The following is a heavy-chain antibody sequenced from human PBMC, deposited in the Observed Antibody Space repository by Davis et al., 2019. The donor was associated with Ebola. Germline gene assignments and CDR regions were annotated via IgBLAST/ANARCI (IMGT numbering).Heavy chain of an antibody. D-gene: IGHD4-17*01. J-gene: IGHJ4*02. CDR1: GFTFSSHS. Sequence: GESLKISCAASGFTFSSHSMHWVRQAPGKGLEWVAFIRYDGSNKYYADSVKGRFTISRDNSKNTLYLQMNSLRAEDTAVYYCAKLRRDYGDYVDYWGQGTLVTVSS. V-gene: IGHV3-30*02. CDR2: IRYDGSNK. CDR3: AKLRRDYGDYVDY.